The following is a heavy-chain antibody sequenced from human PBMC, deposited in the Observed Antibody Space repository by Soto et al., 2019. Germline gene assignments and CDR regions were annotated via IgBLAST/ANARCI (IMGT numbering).Heavy chain of an antibody. Sequence: PSETLSLTCTVSGGSIRTNYYWWAWIRQPPGKGLEWIARIHFGGNTYYSPSLKRRVTISINKSENQFSLKLSSVTAADTAVYYCARVAVAGTRVDYWGQGTLVTVSS. CDR3: ARVAVAGTRVDY. V-gene: IGHV4-39*01. CDR1: GGSIRTNYYW. D-gene: IGHD6-19*01. CDR2: IHFGGNT. J-gene: IGHJ4*02.